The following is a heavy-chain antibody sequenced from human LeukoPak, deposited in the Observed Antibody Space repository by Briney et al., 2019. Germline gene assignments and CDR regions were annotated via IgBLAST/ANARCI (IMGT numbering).Heavy chain of an antibody. D-gene: IGHD1-26*01. Sequence: GGSLRLSCAASGFTFSNYGMHWVRQAPGKGLEWVAVIWYDGSNKYYADSVKGRFTISRDNSKNTLYLQMNSLRAEDTAVYYCAKLGVGSTDYFDYWGQGTLVTVSS. CDR1: GFTFSNYG. CDR3: AKLGVGSTDYFDY. V-gene: IGHV3-33*06. J-gene: IGHJ4*02. CDR2: IWYDGSNK.